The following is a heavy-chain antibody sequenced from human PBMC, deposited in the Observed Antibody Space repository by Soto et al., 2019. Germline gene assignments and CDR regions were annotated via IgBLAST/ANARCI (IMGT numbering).Heavy chain of an antibody. D-gene: IGHD5-18*01. Sequence: ASVNVSCKASGYTFTSYAMHWVRQAPGQRLEWMGWINAGNGNTKYSQKFQGRVTITRDTSASTAYMELSSLRSEDTAVYYCARAAAVDTAMGPYYYYGMDVWGQGTTVTVSS. CDR3: ARAAAVDTAMGPYYYYGMDV. V-gene: IGHV1-3*01. J-gene: IGHJ6*02. CDR2: INAGNGNT. CDR1: GYTFTSYA.